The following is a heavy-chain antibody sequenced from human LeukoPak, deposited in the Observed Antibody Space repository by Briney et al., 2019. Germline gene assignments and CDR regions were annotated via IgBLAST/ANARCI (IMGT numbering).Heavy chain of an antibody. V-gene: IGHV3-48*03. D-gene: IGHD3-10*01. CDR3: ARAFGSGSYSF. CDR1: GFTLSSYE. J-gene: IGHJ4*02. Sequence: GGSLRLSCAASGFTLSSYEMNWVGQAPGKGLEWVSYISSSGSTKYYADSVKGRITISRDNAKKSMYLQMNSLRAEDTAVYYCARAFGSGSYSFWGQGTLVSVSS. CDR2: ISSSGSTK.